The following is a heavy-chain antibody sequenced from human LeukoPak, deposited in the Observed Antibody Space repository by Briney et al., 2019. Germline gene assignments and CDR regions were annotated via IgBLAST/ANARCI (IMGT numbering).Heavy chain of an antibody. J-gene: IGHJ4*02. Sequence: GGSLRLSCAASGFTFNNAWMNWVRQAPGKGREWVGRIKSKTDGGTPDYAAPVKGRFAISRDDSKNTLYLQVNSLKTEDTAVYYCATYRSTPTLANWGQGTLVTVSS. D-gene: IGHD2-2*01. CDR2: IKSKTDGGTP. CDR3: ATYRSTPTLAN. CDR1: GFTFNNAW. V-gene: IGHV3-15*07.